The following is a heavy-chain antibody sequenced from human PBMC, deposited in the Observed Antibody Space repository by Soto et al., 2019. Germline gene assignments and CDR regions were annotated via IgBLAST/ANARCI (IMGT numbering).Heavy chain of an antibody. CDR3: ARLTYGGGDCSNLKH. CDR2: IIPIFGTA. CDR1: GGTFSSYA. V-gene: IGHV1-69*13. J-gene: IGHJ1*01. Sequence: SVKVSCKASGGTFSSYAISWVRQAPGQGLEWMGGIIPIFGTANYAQKFQGRVTITADESTSTAYMELSSLRSEDTAVYYCARLTYGGGDCSNLKHWGQGPLVTFSS. D-gene: IGHD2-21*02.